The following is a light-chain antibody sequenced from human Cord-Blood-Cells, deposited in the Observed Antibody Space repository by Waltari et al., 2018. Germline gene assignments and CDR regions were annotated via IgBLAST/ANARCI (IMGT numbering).Light chain of an antibody. CDR2: EGS. CDR1: NSDVVSFNL. Sequence: QSALPQPSSVSGYPGQSITIPCTATNSDVVSFNLASWYHQHPGKAPKLMIYEGSKRPSAVSNRFSGSKSGNTASLTISGLQAEDEADYYCCSYAGSSTVVFGGGTKLTVL. V-gene: IGLV2-23*01. J-gene: IGLJ2*01. CDR3: CSYAGSSTVV.